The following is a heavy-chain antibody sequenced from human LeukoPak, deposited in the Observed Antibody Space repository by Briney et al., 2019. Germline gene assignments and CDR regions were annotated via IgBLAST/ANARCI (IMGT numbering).Heavy chain of an antibody. CDR2: ISYDGSSK. V-gene: IGHV3-30*04. D-gene: IGHD5-18*01. CDR1: GFTFSNYA. Sequence: GRSLRLSCAASGFTFSNYAMHWVRQAPGKGLEWVAVISYDGSSKYYADSVKGRFTISRDNSKNTLYLQMNSLRPEDTAVYYCARDSYRLDYWGQGTLVTVSS. J-gene: IGHJ4*02. CDR3: ARDSYRLDY.